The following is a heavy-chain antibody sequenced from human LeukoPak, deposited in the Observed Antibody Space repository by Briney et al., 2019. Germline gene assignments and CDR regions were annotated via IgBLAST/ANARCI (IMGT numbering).Heavy chain of an antibody. D-gene: IGHD1-26*01. V-gene: IGHV3-48*03. CDR2: ISSSGSTI. J-gene: IGHJ4*02. CDR3: ARVQSGSHDY. Sequence: PGGSLRLSCAASGFTFSSYEINWVRQAPGKGLEWVSYISSSGSTIYYADSVKGRFTISRDNAKNSLYLQMNSLRAEDTAVYYCARVQSGSHDYWGQGTLVTVSS. CDR1: GFTFSSYE.